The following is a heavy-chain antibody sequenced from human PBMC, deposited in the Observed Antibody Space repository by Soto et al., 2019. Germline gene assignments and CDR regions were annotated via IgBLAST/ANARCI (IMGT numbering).Heavy chain of an antibody. CDR3: AICPYYDPDY. V-gene: IGHV3-30*03. D-gene: IGHD3-3*01. CDR2: ISFGETDK. J-gene: IGHJ4*02. Sequence: QVQLVESGGGVVQPGTSLRLSCAASGFTFSAYGMHWVRQAPGKGLEWVSLISFGETDKYYADSVKGRFTISRDNPKNTLYLHMNGLRPEDTAVYYCAICPYYDPDYWGQGNLVTVSS. CDR1: GFTFSAYG.